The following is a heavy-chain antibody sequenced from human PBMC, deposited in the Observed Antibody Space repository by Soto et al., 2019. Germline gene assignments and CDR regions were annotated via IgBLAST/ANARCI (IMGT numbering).Heavy chain of an antibody. CDR1: GFTVSTYW. V-gene: IGHV3-74*01. CDR2: ISPDGSTT. J-gene: IGHJ2*01. Sequence: EVQLVESGGGLVQPGGSLRLSCAASGFTVSTYWMHWVRQDPGKGLMWVSRISPDGSTTTYADPVRGRFTISRDTAENTLYLQMNSLSVEDTAVYYCAKDRVAYSDYGRYLDLWGRGTLVAVSS. CDR3: AKDRVAYSDYGRYLDL. D-gene: IGHD4-17*01.